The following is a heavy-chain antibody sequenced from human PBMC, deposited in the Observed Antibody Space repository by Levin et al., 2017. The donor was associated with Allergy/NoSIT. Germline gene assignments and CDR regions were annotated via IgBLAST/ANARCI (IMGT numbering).Heavy chain of an antibody. CDR2: IGSRGGYI. CDR1: GFSFSDHY. V-gene: IGHV3-11*03. D-gene: IGHD3-10*01. J-gene: IGHJ4*02. CDR3: VRKDGSGSYYFDY. Sequence: GESLKISCAASGFSFSDHYMSWIRQAPGKGLERVSYIGSRGGYITYADSVRGRFTISRDNAKNSLYLQMNSLTAEDTAVYYCVRKDGSGSYYFDYWGQGTLVTVSS.